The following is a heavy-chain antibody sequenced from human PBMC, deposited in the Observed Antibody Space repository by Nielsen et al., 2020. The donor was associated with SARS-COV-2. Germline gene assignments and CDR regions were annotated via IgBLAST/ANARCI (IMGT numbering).Heavy chain of an antibody. J-gene: IGHJ4*02. CDR3: AKDGDSGNYFEY. V-gene: IGHV1-18*01. CDR2: ISTYNDNGHT. CDR1: GYTFTSYG. Sequence: ASVKVSCKASGYTFTSYGINWVRQAPGQGLEWMGWISTYNDNGHTNYAQKFQGRVTMTTDTSTSTAYMELRSLRSDDTAVYYCAKDGDSGNYFEYWGQGTLVTVSS. D-gene: IGHD2-21*02.